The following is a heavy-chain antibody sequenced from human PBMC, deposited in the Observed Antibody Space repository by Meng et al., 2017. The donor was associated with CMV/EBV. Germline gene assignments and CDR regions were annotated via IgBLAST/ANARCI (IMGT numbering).Heavy chain of an antibody. CDR2: IYYSGST. V-gene: IGHV4-39*07. CDR1: GGSISSSSYY. Sequence: GSLRLSCTVSGGSISSSSYYWGWIRQPPGKGLEWIGSIYYSGSTYYNLSLKSRVTISVDTSTNQFSLKLSSVTAADTAVYYCARLPPPLGYCSSTSCYNPQDAFDIWGQGTMVTVSS. D-gene: IGHD2-2*02. J-gene: IGHJ3*02. CDR3: ARLPPPLGYCSSTSCYNPQDAFDI.